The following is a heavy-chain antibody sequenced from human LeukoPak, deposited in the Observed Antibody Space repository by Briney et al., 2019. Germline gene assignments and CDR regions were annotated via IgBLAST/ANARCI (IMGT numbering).Heavy chain of an antibody. J-gene: IGHJ3*02. D-gene: IGHD2-2*01. CDR1: GYSISSGYY. CDR2: IYHSGST. Sequence: SETLSLTCTVSGYSISSGYYWGWIRQPPGKGLEWIGSIYHSGSTYYNPSLKSRVTISVDTSKNQFSLKPSSVTVADTAVYYCARDIVVVPAAINDAFDIWGQGTMVTASS. V-gene: IGHV4-38-2*02. CDR3: ARDIVVVPAAINDAFDI.